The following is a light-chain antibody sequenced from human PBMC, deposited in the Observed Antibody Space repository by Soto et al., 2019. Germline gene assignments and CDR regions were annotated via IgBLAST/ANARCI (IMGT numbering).Light chain of an antibody. CDR3: SSYTSSSSLVV. CDR1: SSDLGGYNY. CDR2: DVS. Sequence: QSALTQPASVSGSPGQSSTISCTGTSSDLGGYNYVSWYQQHPGKAPKLMIYDVSNRPSGVSNRFSGSKSGNTASLTISGLQAEDEADYYCSSYTSSSSLVVFGGGTKVTVL. V-gene: IGLV2-14*03. J-gene: IGLJ3*02.